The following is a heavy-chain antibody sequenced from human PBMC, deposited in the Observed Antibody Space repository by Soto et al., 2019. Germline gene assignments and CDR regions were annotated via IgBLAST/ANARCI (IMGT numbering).Heavy chain of an antibody. CDR2: ISSSSSYI. Sequence: ALRLSCAASGFTFSSYSMNWVRQAPGKGLEWVSSISSSSSYIYYADSVKGRFTISRDNAKNSLYLQMNSLRAEDTAVYYCARARRYCSSTRCSPGYYGIDVWGQGTTVTVYS. CDR3: ARARRYCSSTRCSPGYYGIDV. CDR1: GFTFSSYS. V-gene: IGHV3-21*01. J-gene: IGHJ6*02. D-gene: IGHD2-2*01.